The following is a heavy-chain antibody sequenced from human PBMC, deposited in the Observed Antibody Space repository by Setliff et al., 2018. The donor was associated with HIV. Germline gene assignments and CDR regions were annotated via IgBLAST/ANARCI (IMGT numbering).Heavy chain of an antibody. J-gene: IGHJ4*02. V-gene: IGHV3-7*03. CDR1: GFAFSDFS. D-gene: IGHD3-22*01. CDR2: VKQDGTET. CDR3: AKELAASGLGYFDS. Sequence: GGSLRLSCAASGFAFSDFSMSWVRQAPGKGLESVANVKQDGTETLYVDSVKGRFTISRDNSKNTVYLQMNSLRAEETAEYYCAKELAASGLGYFDSWGRGILVTVSS.